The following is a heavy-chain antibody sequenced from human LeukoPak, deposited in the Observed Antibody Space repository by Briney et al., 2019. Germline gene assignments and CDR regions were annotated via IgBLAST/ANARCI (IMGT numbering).Heavy chain of an antibody. CDR2: ISGSTGNT. V-gene: IGHV3-23*01. CDR3: AKDDVAAFATGYMDV. J-gene: IGHJ6*03. Sequence: GGSLRLSCAASGFTFSSYAMSWVRQAPGKGLEWVSSISGSTGNTYYADSVKGRFTISRDRSKNTVYLQMNGLRADDTAVYYCAKDDVAAFATGYMDVWGKGTTVTVSS. CDR1: GFTFSSYA. D-gene: IGHD6-6*01.